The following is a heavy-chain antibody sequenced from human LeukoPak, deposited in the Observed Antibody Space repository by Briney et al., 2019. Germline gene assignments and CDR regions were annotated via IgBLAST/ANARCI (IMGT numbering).Heavy chain of an antibody. CDR3: ASTDVDTAGLGLIDY. Sequence: PSQTLSLTCTVSGGSISSGSYYWSWIRQPAGKGLEWIGRIYTSGSTNYNPSLKSRVTISVDTSKNQFSLKLSSVTAADTAVYYCASTDVDTAGLGLIDYWGQGTLVTVSS. V-gene: IGHV4-61*02. J-gene: IGHJ4*02. CDR2: IYTSGST. CDR1: GGSISSGSYY. D-gene: IGHD5-18*01.